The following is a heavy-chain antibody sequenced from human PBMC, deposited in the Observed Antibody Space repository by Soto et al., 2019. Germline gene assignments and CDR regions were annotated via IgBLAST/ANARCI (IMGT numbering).Heavy chain of an antibody. J-gene: IGHJ5*02. CDR1: GDSVSSNSAA. Sequence: SQTLSLTCAISGDSVSSNSAAWNWIRQSPSRGLEWLGRTYYRSKWYNDYAVSVKSRITINPDTSKNQFSLQLNSVTPEDTAVYFCARHSPYSTKVPGFDPWGQGTLVTVSS. CDR2: TYYRSKWYN. D-gene: IGHD1-26*01. CDR3: ARHSPYSTKVPGFDP. V-gene: IGHV6-1*01.